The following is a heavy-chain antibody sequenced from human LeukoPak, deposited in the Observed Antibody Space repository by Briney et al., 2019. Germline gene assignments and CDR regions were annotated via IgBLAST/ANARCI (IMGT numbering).Heavy chain of an antibody. Sequence: GASVKVSCKASGGTFSSYAISWVQQAPGQGLEWMGGIIPIFGTANYAQKFQGRVTITADESTSTAYMELSSLRSEDTAVYYCAREYDSFEYSSSYNWFDPWGQGTLVTVSS. V-gene: IGHV1-69*13. CDR1: GGTFSSYA. CDR2: IIPIFGTA. CDR3: AREYDSFEYSSSYNWFDP. J-gene: IGHJ5*02. D-gene: IGHD6-6*01.